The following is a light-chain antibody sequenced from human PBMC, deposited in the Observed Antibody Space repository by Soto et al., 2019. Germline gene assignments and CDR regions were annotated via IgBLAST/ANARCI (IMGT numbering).Light chain of an antibody. CDR3: QQYEAYSLT. J-gene: IGKJ4*01. V-gene: IGKV1-5*03. CDR1: QSINSW. CDR2: KAS. Sequence: DIQLTQSPSTLSASVGDRVTITCRASQSINSWLAWYQQKPGKAPKLLVYKASSLESGVPSRFSGSGSGTEFTLTIRTLQPDDVATYSFQQYEAYSLTFGGGTKV.